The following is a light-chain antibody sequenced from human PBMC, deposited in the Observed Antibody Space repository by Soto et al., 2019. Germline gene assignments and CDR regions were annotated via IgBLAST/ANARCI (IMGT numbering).Light chain of an antibody. CDR2: AAS. V-gene: IGKV1-27*01. Sequence: DIQMTQSPSSLSASVGDRVTITCRASQGISNYLAWYQQKPGKVPKLLIYAASTLQSGVPSRFSGSGSGTDFPLTISSLQPEDVASYYCQMYNFALQAFGPGAKVDIK. CDR3: QMYNFALQA. CDR1: QGISNY. J-gene: IGKJ3*01.